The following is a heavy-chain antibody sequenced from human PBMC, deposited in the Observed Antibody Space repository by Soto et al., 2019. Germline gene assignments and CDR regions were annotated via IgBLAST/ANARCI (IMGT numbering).Heavy chain of an antibody. CDR2: INAGNGNT. CDR1: GYTFTSYA. V-gene: IGHV1-3*01. CDR3: ARVLWSGIWVDYGMDD. D-gene: IGHD3-10*01. J-gene: IGHJ6*02. Sequence: GASVKVSCKASGYTFTSYAMHWVRQAPGQRLEWMGWINAGNGNTKYSQKFQGRVTITRDTSASTAYMELSSLRSEDTAVYYCARVLWSGIWVDYGMDDCAQGSTVT.